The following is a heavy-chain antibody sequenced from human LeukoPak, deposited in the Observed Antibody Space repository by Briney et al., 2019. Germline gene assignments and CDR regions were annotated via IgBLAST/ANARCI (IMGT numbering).Heavy chain of an antibody. V-gene: IGHV3-74*01. D-gene: IGHD6-6*01. CDR2: ISPIGSTT. CDR3: ARGPNSNWSGLDF. CDR1: GFSFSGHW. J-gene: IGHJ4*02. Sequence: PGGSLRLSCTASGFSFSGHWMHWARQLPGKGLVWVSRISPIGSTTSYADSVKGRFTVSRDNAKNTLYLQVNNLRAEDTAVYYCARGPNSNWSGLDFWGQGTLLTVSS.